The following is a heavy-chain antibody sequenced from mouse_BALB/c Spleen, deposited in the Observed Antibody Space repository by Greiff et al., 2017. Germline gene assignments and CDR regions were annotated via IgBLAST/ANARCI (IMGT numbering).Heavy chain of an antibody. CDR3: ARSRYYGSSSWYFDV. D-gene: IGHD1-1*01. Sequence: VQLQQSDAELVKPGASVKISCKASGYTFTDHAIHWVKQKPEQGLEWIGYISPGNGDIKYNEKFKGKATLTVDTSSSTAYMQLSSLTSEDTAVYFCARSRYYGSSSWYFDVWGAGTTVTVSS. CDR2: ISPGNGDI. V-gene: IGHV1S53*02. CDR1: GYTFTDHA. J-gene: IGHJ1*01.